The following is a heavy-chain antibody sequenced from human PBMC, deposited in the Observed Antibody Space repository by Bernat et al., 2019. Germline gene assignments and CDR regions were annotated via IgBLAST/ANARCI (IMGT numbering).Heavy chain of an antibody. V-gene: IGHV4-59*01. Sequence: QVQLQESGPGLVKPSETLSLTCTVSGGSISSYYWSWIRQPPGKGLEWIGYIYYSGSTNYNPSLKSRVTISVDTSKNQFSLKLSSVTAADTAVYYCARTYCGGDCYTFDIWGQGTMVTVSS. J-gene: IGHJ3*02. D-gene: IGHD2-21*02. CDR1: GGSISSYY. CDR2: IYYSGST. CDR3: ARTYCGGDCYTFDI.